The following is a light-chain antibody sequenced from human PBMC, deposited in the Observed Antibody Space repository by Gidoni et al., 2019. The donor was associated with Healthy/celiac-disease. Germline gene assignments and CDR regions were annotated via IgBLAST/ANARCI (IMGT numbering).Light chain of an antibody. Sequence: DTVMTQSPLSLPVTPGEPASISCRSSQSLLHSNGYNYLDWYLQKPGQSPQLLIYLGSNRASGVPDRFSGSGSGTDFTLKISRVEAEDVGVYYCMQAQQTPQTFXQXTKLEIK. CDR3: MQAQQTPQT. CDR2: LGS. V-gene: IGKV2-28*01. CDR1: QSLLHSNGYNY. J-gene: IGKJ2*01.